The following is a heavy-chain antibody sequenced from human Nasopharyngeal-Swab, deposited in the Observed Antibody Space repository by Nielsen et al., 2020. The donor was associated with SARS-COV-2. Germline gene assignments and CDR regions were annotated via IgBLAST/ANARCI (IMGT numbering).Heavy chain of an antibody. CDR1: GGSFSGYY. D-gene: IGHD1-26*01. Sequence: SETLSLTCAVYGGSFSGYYWSWIRQPPGKGLEWIGEINHSGSTNYNPSLKSRVTISVDTSKNQFSLKLRSVTAADTAIYYRARHVGSGNFYYYYGMDVWGPGTTVTVSS. J-gene: IGHJ6*02. V-gene: IGHV4-34*01. CDR3: ARHVGSGNFYYYYGMDV. CDR2: INHSGST.